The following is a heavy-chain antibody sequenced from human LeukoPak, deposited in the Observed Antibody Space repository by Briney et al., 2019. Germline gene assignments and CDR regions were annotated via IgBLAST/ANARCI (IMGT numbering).Heavy chain of an antibody. CDR3: ARAPTGDCYDH. CDR1: GGSISSGDYY. Sequence: SETLSLTCTVSGGSISSGDYYWSWIRQPPGKGLEWIGYIYYSGSTYYNPSLKSRVTISVDTSKNQFSLKLSSVTAADTAVYYCARAPTGDCYDHWGQGTLVTVSS. V-gene: IGHV4-30-4*01. CDR2: IYYSGST. J-gene: IGHJ4*02. D-gene: IGHD2-21*01.